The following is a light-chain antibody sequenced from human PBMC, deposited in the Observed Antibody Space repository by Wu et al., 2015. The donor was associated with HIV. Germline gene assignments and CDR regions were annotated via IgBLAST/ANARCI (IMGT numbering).Light chain of an antibody. V-gene: IGKV3-15*01. Sequence: EIVMTQSPATLSVSPGERATLSCRASQSVSSNLAWYQQKPGQVPRLLIYGASTRATGIPARFSGSGSGTEFTLTISSLQSEDFAVYYCHQYNNRPPWTFGQGTKVEIK. CDR3: HQYNNRPPWT. J-gene: IGKJ1*01. CDR2: GAS. CDR1: QSVSSN.